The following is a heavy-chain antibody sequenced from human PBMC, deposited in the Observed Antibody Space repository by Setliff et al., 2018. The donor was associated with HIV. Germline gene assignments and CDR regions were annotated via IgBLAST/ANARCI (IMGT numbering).Heavy chain of an antibody. CDR1: GGTFSSYA. CDR3: ARGAYRRRDGGTYFYQFDF. CDR2: IIPIVDIA. Sequence: ASVKVSCKASGGTFSSYAISWVRQAPGQGLEWMGGIIPIVDIAKYAQKFQDRVTITADKSTSTALMELSSLRSEDTAVYYCARGAYRRRDGGTYFYQFDFWGRGTLVTVSS. J-gene: IGHJ4*02. V-gene: IGHV1-69*10. D-gene: IGHD1-26*01.